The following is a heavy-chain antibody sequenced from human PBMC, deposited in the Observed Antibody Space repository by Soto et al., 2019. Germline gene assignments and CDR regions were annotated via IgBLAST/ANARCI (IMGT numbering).Heavy chain of an antibody. CDR3: ARGVLSIFGVVIGWFDP. D-gene: IGHD3-3*01. Sequence: ASVKVSCKASGYTFTSYYMHWVRQAPGQGLEWMGIINPSGGSTSYAQKFQGRVTMTRDTSTSTVYMELSSLRSEDTAVYYCARGVLSIFGVVIGWFDPWGQGTLVTV. V-gene: IGHV1-46*01. CDR2: INPSGGST. CDR1: GYTFTSYY. J-gene: IGHJ5*02.